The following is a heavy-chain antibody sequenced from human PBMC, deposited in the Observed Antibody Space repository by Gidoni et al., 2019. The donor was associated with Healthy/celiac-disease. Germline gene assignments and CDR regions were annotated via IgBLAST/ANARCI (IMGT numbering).Heavy chain of an antibody. Sequence: VQLVESGGGVVQPGRSLRLSCAASGFTFSSYGMHWVRQAPGKGLEWVAVIWYDGSNKYYADSVKGRFTISRDKSKNTLYLQMNSLRAEDTAVYYCARDAGSGQLPMDYWGQGTLVTVSS. CDR2: IWYDGSNK. CDR1: GFTFSSYG. J-gene: IGHJ4*02. V-gene: IGHV3-33*01. D-gene: IGHD6-6*01. CDR3: ARDAGSGQLPMDY.